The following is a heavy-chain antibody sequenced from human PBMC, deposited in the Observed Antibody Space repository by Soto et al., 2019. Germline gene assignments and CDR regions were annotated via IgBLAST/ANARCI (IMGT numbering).Heavy chain of an antibody. V-gene: IGHV2-5*02. CDR2: MYWDHDM. CDR1: GFSLTTSGEA. D-gene: IGHD3-10*01. J-gene: IGHJ6*03. Sequence: QITLKESGPTLVKPTQTLTLTCTFSGFSLTTSGEAVGWIRQPPGKALEWLALMYWDHDMRSSPSLKSRLTITKDTSKNQLVLTMTNMDPVDTATNYCAHIPGSGQLLYSYYYYMDVWGIGTTVTVSS. CDR3: AHIPGSGQLLYSYYYYMDV.